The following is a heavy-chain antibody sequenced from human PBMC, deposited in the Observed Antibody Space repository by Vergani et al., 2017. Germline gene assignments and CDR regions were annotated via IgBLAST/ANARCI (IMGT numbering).Heavy chain of an antibody. CDR3: ARDLRLLYNRFDP. J-gene: IGHJ5*02. Sequence: EVQLVESGGGLVQPGGSLRLSCAASGFIFSTYWMHWVRQAPGKGLVWVSRINNDGSSTNYADSVKGRFTISRDNSKSTMYLQMNSLRDEDTGVYYCARDLRLLYNRFDPWGQGTLVTVSS. CDR2: INNDGSST. V-gene: IGHV3-74*01. CDR1: GFIFSTYW. D-gene: IGHD1-14*01.